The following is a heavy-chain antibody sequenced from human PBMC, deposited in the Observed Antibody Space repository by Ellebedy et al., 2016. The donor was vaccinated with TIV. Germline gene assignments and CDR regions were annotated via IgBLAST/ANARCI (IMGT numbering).Heavy chain of an antibody. CDR3: ARGSSIAAAGTWHNWFDP. CDR2: INHSGST. V-gene: IGHV4-34*01. D-gene: IGHD6-13*01. Sequence: SQTLSLTCAVYGGSFSGYYWSWIRQPPGKGLEWIGEINHSGSTNYNPSLKSRVTISVDTSKNQFSLKLSSVTAADTAVYYCARGSSIAAAGTWHNWFDPWGQGTLVTVSS. J-gene: IGHJ5*02. CDR1: GGSFSGYY.